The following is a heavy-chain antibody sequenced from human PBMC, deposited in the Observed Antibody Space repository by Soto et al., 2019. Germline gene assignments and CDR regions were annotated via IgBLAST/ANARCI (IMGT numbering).Heavy chain of an antibody. CDR3: ARDHREGSYSKYYGMDV. D-gene: IGHD4-4*01. Sequence: GWSLRLSCASSVFTFISYGMHWVRQAPGKGLEWVAVIWYDGSNKYYADSVKGRFTISRDNSKNTLYLQMNSLRAEDTAVYYCARDHREGSYSKYYGMDVWGQGTTVTVSS. CDR1: VFTFISYG. CDR2: IWYDGSNK. V-gene: IGHV3-33*01. J-gene: IGHJ6*02.